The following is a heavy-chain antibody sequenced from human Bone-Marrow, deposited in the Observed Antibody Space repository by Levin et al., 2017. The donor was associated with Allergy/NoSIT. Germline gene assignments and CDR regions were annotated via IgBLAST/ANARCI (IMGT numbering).Heavy chain of an antibody. CDR1: GLSFTDAW. V-gene: IGHV3-15*01. CDR2: IKSKTDGGTT. CDR3: TTDRSLGAFDG. Sequence: GGSLRLSCAASGLSFTDAWMSWVRQAPGKGLEWVGRIKSKTDGGTTDYAAPVKGRFTISREDSKNTVSLQLNSLKTEDTAVYYCTTDRSLGAFDGWGQGTMVIVSS. J-gene: IGHJ3*01. D-gene: IGHD6-13*01.